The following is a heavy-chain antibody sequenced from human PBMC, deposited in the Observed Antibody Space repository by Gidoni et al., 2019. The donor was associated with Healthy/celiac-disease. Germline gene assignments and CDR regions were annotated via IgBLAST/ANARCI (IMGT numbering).Heavy chain of an antibody. V-gene: IGHV3-11*06. CDR3: AREYCSGGSCYRYFDY. CDR1: GFTFSDYY. J-gene: IGHJ4*02. CDR2: ISSSSSYT. Sequence: QVQLVESGGGLVKPGGSLRLSCAASGFTFSDYYMSWIRQAPGKGLEWVSYISSSSSYTNYADSVKGRFTISRDNAKNSLYLQMNSLRAEDTAVYYCAREYCSGGSCYRYFDYWGQGTLVTVSS. D-gene: IGHD2-15*01.